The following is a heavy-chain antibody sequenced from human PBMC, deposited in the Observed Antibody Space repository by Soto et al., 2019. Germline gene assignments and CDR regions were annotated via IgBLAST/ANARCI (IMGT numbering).Heavy chain of an antibody. CDR1: GGFVSSGSYY. CDR3: ARVERGTATTVVDAFDI. Sequence: TSETLSLTCAVYGGFVSSGSYYWSWVRQPPGKGLEWIGEMSHSGGTHFNPPLKSRVTISVDTSKNQFSLKMSSVTAADTALYYCARVERGTATTVVDAFDIWGPGTMVTVSS. CDR2: MSHSGGT. V-gene: IGHV4-34*01. J-gene: IGHJ3*02. D-gene: IGHD1-1*01.